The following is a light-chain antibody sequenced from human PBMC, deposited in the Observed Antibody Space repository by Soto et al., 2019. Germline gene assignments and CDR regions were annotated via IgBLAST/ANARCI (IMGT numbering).Light chain of an antibody. CDR3: QHCHSPSIT. CDR1: ENIFKF. CDR2: AAS. V-gene: IGKV1-5*01. J-gene: IGKJ4*01. Sequence: DILLIQSPATLSASVGDRITITCRASENIFKFLAWYQQRSGSAPNLLIYAASDLEKGVPSRFSGSGAGTEFTLTIDNLQPNDSATYCWQHCHSPSITFGGGTQVDVK.